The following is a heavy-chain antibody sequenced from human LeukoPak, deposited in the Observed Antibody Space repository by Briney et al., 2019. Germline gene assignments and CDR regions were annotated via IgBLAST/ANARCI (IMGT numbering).Heavy chain of an antibody. CDR2: RKQDESEK. Sequence: GGSLRLSCAASGFTFSSYWMSWVRPAPGKGLEWVANRKQDESEKYYGDSVKGRFTVSRDNAKNSLYLQMNSLRAEDTAVYYCGRDKEEMVRAPYAFGIWGQGTMVTVSS. CDR3: GRDKEEMVRAPYAFGI. CDR1: GFTFSSYW. D-gene: IGHD3-10*01. V-gene: IGHV3-7*01. J-gene: IGHJ3*02.